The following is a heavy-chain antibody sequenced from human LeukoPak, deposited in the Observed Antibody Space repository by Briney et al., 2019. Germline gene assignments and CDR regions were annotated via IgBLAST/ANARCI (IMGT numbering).Heavy chain of an antibody. Sequence: GASVKVSCKASGYTFTSYGISWVRQAPGQGLEWMGWISAYNGNTNYAQKLQGRVTMTTDTSTSTAYMELRSLRSDDTAVYYCARDLNEPPAGTVAFDIWGQGTMVTVSS. D-gene: IGHD6-19*01. CDR3: ARDLNEPPAGTVAFDI. J-gene: IGHJ3*02. CDR2: ISAYNGNT. CDR1: GYTFTSYG. V-gene: IGHV1-18*01.